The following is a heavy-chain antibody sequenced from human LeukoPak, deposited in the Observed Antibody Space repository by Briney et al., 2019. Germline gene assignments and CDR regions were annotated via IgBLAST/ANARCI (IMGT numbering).Heavy chain of an antibody. CDR2: IKSKTDGGTT. V-gene: IGHV3-15*01. CDR3: TTLYCSGGSCYNYYYYMDV. J-gene: IGHJ6*03. D-gene: IGHD2-15*01. CDR1: GFTFSNAW. Sequence: GGSLRLSCAASGFTFSNAWMSWVRQAPGKGLEWVGRIKSKTDGGTTDYAAPVKGRFTISRDDSKNTLYVQMNSLKTEDTAVYYCTTLYCSGGSCYNYYYYMDVWGKGTTVTISS.